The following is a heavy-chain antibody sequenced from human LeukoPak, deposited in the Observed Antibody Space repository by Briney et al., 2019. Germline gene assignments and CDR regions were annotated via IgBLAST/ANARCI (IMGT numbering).Heavy chain of an antibody. CDR3: ARDCITIFGVVIKFYGMDV. J-gene: IGHJ6*02. V-gene: IGHV3-48*02. Sequence: PGGSLRLSCAASGFTFSSYSMNWVRQAPGKGLEWVSYISSSSSTIYYADSVKGRFTISRDNAKNSLYLQMNSLRDEDTAVYYCARDCITIFGVVIKFYGMDVWGQGTTVTVSS. CDR1: GFTFSSYS. D-gene: IGHD3-3*01. CDR2: ISSSSSTI.